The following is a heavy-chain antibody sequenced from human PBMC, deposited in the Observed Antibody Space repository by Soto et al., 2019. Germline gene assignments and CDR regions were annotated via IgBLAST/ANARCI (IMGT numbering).Heavy chain of an antibody. CDR1: GYSFTSYW. Sequence: GESLKISCKGSGYSFTSYWIGWVRQMPGKGLEWMGIIYPGDSDTRYSPSSQGQVTISADKSISTAYLQWSSLKASDTAMYYCSRGHTYYYDSSGSYYYYGMDVWGQGTTVTVSS. V-gene: IGHV5-51*01. CDR3: SRGHTYYYDSSGSYYYYGMDV. J-gene: IGHJ6*02. CDR2: IYPGDSDT. D-gene: IGHD3-22*01.